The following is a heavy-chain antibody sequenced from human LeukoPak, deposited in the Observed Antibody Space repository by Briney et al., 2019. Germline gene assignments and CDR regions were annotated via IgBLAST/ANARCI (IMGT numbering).Heavy chain of an antibody. CDR2: ISGSGSNT. J-gene: IGHJ4*02. CDR3: ARGEDIVATYAFWDFDY. Sequence: GGSLRLSCAASGFTFSNNAMSWVRQAPGKGLEWVSAISGSGSNTYYADFVKGRFTISRDNSKNSLYLQMNSLRAEDTAVYYCARGEDIVATYAFWDFDYWGQGTLVTVSS. V-gene: IGHV3-23*01. CDR1: GFTFSNNA. D-gene: IGHD5-12*01.